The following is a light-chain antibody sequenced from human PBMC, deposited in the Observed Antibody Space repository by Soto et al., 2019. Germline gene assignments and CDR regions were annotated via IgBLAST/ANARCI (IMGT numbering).Light chain of an antibody. Sequence: EIVLTQSPDTLSLSPGERATLSCRASQSVRSERLAWYQQKSGQAPRLVIFDASFRASGVPERLRGSGSGTDFTLTITRLEPEDFAVYYCQEYAGPPPITFGRGTRLEIK. V-gene: IGKV3-20*01. CDR3: QEYAGPPPIT. J-gene: IGKJ5*01. CDR2: DAS. CDR1: QSVRSER.